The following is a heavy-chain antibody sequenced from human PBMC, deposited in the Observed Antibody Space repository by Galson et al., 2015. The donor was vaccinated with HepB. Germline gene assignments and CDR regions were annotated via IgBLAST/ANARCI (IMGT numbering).Heavy chain of an antibody. D-gene: IGHD1-26*01. Sequence: SETLSLTCAVYGGSFSGYYWSWIRQPPGKGLQWIGEINHSGSTNYNPSLKSRVTISIDTSKNQFSLKLSSVTAADTAVYYCASHPELLPYYYHGMDVWGQATTVTVSS. J-gene: IGHJ6*02. CDR3: ASHPELLPYYYHGMDV. V-gene: IGHV4-34*01. CDR2: INHSGST. CDR1: GGSFSGYY.